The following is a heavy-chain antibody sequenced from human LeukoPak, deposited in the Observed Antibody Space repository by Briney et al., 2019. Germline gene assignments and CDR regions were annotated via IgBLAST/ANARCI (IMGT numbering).Heavy chain of an antibody. CDR3: ARVQWLYRLDAFDI. V-gene: IGHV7-4-1*02. CDR2: INTNTGNP. CDR1: GYTFTSYA. D-gene: IGHD6-19*01. Sequence: GASVKVSCKASGYTFTSYAMNWVRQAPGQGLEWMGWINTNTGNPTYAQGFTGRFVFSLDTSVSTAYLQISSLKAEDTAVYYCARVQWLYRLDAFDIWGQGTMVTVSS. J-gene: IGHJ3*02.